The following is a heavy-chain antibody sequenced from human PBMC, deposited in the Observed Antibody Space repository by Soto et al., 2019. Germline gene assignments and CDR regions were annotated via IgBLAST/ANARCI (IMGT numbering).Heavy chain of an antibody. J-gene: IGHJ5*02. D-gene: IGHD4-17*01. CDR2: IYYSGST. CDR1: GGSISSYY. Sequence: ASETLSLTCTVSGGSISSYYWSWIRQPPGKGLEWIGYIYYSGSTYYNPSLKSRVTISVDTSKNQFSLKLSSVTAADTAVYYCARTTVVNMFDPWGQGTLVTVSS. CDR3: ARTTVVNMFDP. V-gene: IGHV4-59*01.